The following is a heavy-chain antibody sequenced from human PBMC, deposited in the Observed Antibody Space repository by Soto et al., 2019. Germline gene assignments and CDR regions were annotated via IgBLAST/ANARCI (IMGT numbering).Heavy chain of an antibody. Sequence: ASVKVSCKASGYTFTASYIHWVRQALGKGLEWMGWISPSSGATQYAQKFQGWVTVTRDTSTSTVYLDVSRLKSDGSAVYYCARELYDNGPSGLDVWGQGTTVTVSS. CDR1: GYTFTASY. D-gene: IGHD3-22*01. V-gene: IGHV1-2*04. J-gene: IGHJ6*02. CDR3: ARELYDNGPSGLDV. CDR2: ISPSSGAT.